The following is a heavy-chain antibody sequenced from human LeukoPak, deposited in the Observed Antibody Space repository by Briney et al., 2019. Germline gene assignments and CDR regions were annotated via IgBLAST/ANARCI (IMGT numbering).Heavy chain of an antibody. D-gene: IGHD3-3*01. CDR3: AKETPLFGVAGP. Sequence: GGSLRLSCAGSGFTFSAYAMSWLRQAPGKGLDWVSAISGTGDDTFYADSVKGRFTISRDNSKNTLYLQMTSLRAEDTAVYYCAKETPLFGVAGPWGQGTMVTVSS. CDR1: GFTFSAYA. V-gene: IGHV3-23*01. CDR2: ISGTGDDT. J-gene: IGHJ3*01.